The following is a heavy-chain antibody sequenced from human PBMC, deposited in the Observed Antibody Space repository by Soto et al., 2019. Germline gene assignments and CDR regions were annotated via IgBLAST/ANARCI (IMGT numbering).Heavy chain of an antibody. CDR3: ARGPGIAAVGIFGTSFDI. D-gene: IGHD6-13*01. CDR2: INPSGGST. Sequence: ASVKVSCKASGYTFTSYGISWVRQAPGQGLEWMGIINPSGGSTSYAQKFQGRVTMTRDTSTSTVYMELSSLRSEDTAVYYCARGPGIAAVGIFGTSFDIWGQGTMVTVSS. J-gene: IGHJ3*02. V-gene: IGHV1-46*01. CDR1: GYTFTSYG.